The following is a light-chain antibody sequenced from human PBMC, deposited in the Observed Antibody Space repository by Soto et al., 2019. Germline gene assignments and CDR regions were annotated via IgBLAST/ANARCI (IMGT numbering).Light chain of an antibody. CDR3: QQYNSYPPRT. J-gene: IGKJ1*01. Sequence: QMTPSPSTLSASVGDRVTITCRASQSISSWLAWYQQKPGKAPKLLIYDASSLESGVPSRFSGSGSGTEFTLTISSLQPDDFATYYCQQYNSYPPRTFGQGTKVDI. CDR2: DAS. CDR1: QSISSW. V-gene: IGKV1-5*01.